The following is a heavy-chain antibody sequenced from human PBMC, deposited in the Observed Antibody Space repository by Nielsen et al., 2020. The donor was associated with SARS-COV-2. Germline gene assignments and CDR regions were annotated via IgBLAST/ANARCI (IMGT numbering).Heavy chain of an antibody. Sequence: SETLSLTCAVYGGSFSGYYWSWIRQPAGKGLEWIGRIYTSGSTNYNPSLKSRVTMSVDTSKNQFSLKLSSVTAADTAVYYCARAGNKHIVVVTATSAFDIWGQGTMVTVSS. D-gene: IGHD2-21*02. CDR3: ARAGNKHIVVVTATSAFDI. CDR2: IYTSGST. V-gene: IGHV4-59*10. CDR1: GGSFSGYY. J-gene: IGHJ3*02.